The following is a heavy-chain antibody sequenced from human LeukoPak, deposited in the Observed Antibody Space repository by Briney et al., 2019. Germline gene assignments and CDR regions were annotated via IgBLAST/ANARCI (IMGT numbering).Heavy chain of an antibody. CDR2: INLNGGRS. CDR1: GFTFNDHG. J-gene: IGHJ4*02. CDR3: ARDLSIAAAGIFDY. Sequence: TGGSLRLSCAASGFTFNDHGMSWVGQAPGKGLEWVSGINLNGGRSAYADSVKGRFTISRDNAKNSLYLQMNSLRAEDTALYYCARDLSIAAAGIFDYWGQGSLVTVSS. V-gene: IGHV3-20*04. D-gene: IGHD6-13*01.